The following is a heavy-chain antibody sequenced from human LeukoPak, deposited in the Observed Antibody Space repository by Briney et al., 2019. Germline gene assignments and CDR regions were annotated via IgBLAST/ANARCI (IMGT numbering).Heavy chain of an antibody. CDR1: GFTLRFDW. CDR2: ISGSGSST. D-gene: IGHD2-15*01. CDR3: ARASYCSGGICYYYY. V-gene: IGHV3-23*01. J-gene: IGHJ4*02. Sequence: PGGSLRLSCAASGFTLRFDWMSWVRQAPGKGLEWVSTISGSGSSTYYADSVKGRSTISRDNSKNTLYLQVNSLRAEDTAVYYCARASYCSGGICYYYYWGQGTLVTVSS.